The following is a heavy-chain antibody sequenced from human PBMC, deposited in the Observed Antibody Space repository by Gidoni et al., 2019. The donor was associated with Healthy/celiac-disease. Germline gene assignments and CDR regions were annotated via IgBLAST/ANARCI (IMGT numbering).Heavy chain of an antibody. V-gene: IGHV3-30*01. CDR1: GFTSSRYA. CDR3: ARDWTYCGGDCSPPGWYFDL. D-gene: IGHD2-21*02. J-gene: IGHJ2*01. Sequence: QVQLVESGGGVVQPGRSLRPPCAASGFTSSRYAMQWVRQAPGKGLEWVAVISYDGSNKYYADSVKGRFTSSRDNSKNTLYLQMNSLRAEDTAVYYCARDWTYCGGDCSPPGWYFDLWGRGTLVTVSS. CDR2: ISYDGSNK.